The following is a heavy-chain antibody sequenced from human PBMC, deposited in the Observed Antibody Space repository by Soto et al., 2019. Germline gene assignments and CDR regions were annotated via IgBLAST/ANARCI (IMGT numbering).Heavy chain of an antibody. CDR1: GFTFSRSD. J-gene: IGHJ6*02. V-gene: IGHV3-73*02. CDR3: SRHEVERRTVFYGMDV. Sequence: QLVESGGGLVQAGGSLRLSCSASGFTFSRSDLHWVRQAPGKGLEWVGRVRSKIHNYATSFADSVRGRFTISKNDSDNMVSLEISSLKSEDTALYYCSRHEVERRTVFYGMDVWGQGTTVTVSS. CDR2: VRSKIHNYAT. D-gene: IGHD1-1*01.